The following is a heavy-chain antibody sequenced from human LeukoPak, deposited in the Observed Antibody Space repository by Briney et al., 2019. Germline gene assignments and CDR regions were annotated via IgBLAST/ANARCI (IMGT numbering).Heavy chain of an antibody. CDR2: IYTSGST. CDR3: ARDSYYDSSGYYDAFDI. Sequence: SETLSLTCTVSGGSISSGSYYWRWIRQPAGKGLEWIGRIYTSGSTNYNPSPKSRVTISVDTSKNQFSLKLSSVTAADTAVYYCARDSYYDSSGYYDAFDIWGQGTMVTVSS. CDR1: GGSISSGSYY. J-gene: IGHJ3*02. V-gene: IGHV4-61*02. D-gene: IGHD3-22*01.